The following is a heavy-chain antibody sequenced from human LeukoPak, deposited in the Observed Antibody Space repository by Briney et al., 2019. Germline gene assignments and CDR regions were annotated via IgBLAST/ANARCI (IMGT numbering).Heavy chain of an antibody. CDR1: GFTFSSYE. J-gene: IGHJ4*02. V-gene: IGHV3-48*03. CDR2: ISSSGSTI. D-gene: IGHD4-11*01. Sequence: GGSLRLSCVVSGFTFSSYEMNWVRQAPGKGLEWVSYISSSGSTIYYADSVKGRFTISRYNAKNSLYLQMNSLRAEDTAVYYCARKRAVTAGYWGQGALVTVSS. CDR3: ARKRAVTAGY.